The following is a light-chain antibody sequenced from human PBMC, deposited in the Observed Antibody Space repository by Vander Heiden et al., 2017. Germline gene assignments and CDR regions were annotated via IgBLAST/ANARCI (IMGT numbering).Light chain of an antibody. Sequence: SNDLTQPPPVQVALGQTATISCGGNNIGSKFVHWYQLRPGQAPVLVISRDSVRPSGIPERFSGSDSGNTATLTISRAQAGDEAVYYCQVWDTNTVLFGGGTKLTVL. CDR1: NIGSKF. V-gene: IGLV3-9*01. CDR2: RDS. CDR3: QVWDTNTVL. J-gene: IGLJ2*01.